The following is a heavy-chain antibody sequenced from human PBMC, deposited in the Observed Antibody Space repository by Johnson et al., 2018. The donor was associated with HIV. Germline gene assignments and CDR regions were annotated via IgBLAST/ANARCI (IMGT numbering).Heavy chain of an antibody. CDR1: GFTFSDYY. D-gene: IGHD3-10*01. CDR2: ISSSGNTI. J-gene: IGHJ3*02. Sequence: QVQLVESGGGLVKPGGSLRLSCAASGFTFSDYYMSWIRQAPGNGLEWVSYISSSGNTIYYADSVKGRFTISRDNAKNSVDLQMNSLRVDDTAVYYCVRDDGISGDAFDIWGQGTMVTVSS. CDR3: VRDDGISGDAFDI. V-gene: IGHV3-11*04.